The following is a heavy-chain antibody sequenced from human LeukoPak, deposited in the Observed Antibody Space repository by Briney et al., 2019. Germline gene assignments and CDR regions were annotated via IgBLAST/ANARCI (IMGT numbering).Heavy chain of an antibody. J-gene: IGHJ4*02. D-gene: IGHD3-22*01. CDR2: NYPGDSDT. V-gene: IGHV5-51*01. CDR3: ARLGRGSSGGLTYYFDY. CDR1: GYSFTSYW. Sequence: GAVLKISCKGSGYSFTSYWIGLVRQMPGKGLEWMGINYPGDSDTISSPSLEGLVTISADQSISTAYLQWSSLKASDTAMYYCARLGRGSSGGLTYYFDYWGQGTLVTVSS.